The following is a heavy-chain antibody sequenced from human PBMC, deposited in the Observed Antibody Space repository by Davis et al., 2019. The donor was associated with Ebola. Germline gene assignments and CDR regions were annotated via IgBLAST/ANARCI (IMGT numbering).Heavy chain of an antibody. J-gene: IGHJ3*02. V-gene: IGHV4-4*07. CDR3: ARVGTGMTVRAFDI. D-gene: IGHD1-1*01. CDR1: GGSISSYY. Sequence: PSETLSLTCTVSGGSISSYYWSWIRQPAGKGLEWIGRIYTSGSTNYNPSLKSRVTMSVDTSKNQFSLKLSSVTAADTAVYYCARVGTGMTVRAFDIWGQGTMVTVSS. CDR2: IYTSGST.